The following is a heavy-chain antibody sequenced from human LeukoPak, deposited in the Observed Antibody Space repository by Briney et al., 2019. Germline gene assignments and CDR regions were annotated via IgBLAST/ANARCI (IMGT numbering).Heavy chain of an antibody. J-gene: IGHJ1*01. Sequence: KPSETLSLTCAVYGGSFSGYYWSWIRQPPGKGLEWIGEINHSGSTNYNPSLKSRVTISVDTSKNQFSLKLSSVTAADTAVYYCAGTRKYYYDSSGRKYFPHWGQGTLVTVSS. CDR2: INHSGST. D-gene: IGHD3-22*01. CDR1: GGSFSGYY. V-gene: IGHV4-34*01. CDR3: AGTRKYYYDSSGRKYFPH.